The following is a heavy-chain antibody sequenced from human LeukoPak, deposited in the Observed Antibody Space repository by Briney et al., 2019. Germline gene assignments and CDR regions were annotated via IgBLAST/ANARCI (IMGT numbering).Heavy chain of an antibody. Sequence: GGSLRLSCAASGFTFSSYSMNWVRQAPGKGLEWVSSISSSSSYIYYADSVKGRFTISRDNAKNSLYLQMNSLRAEDTAVYYCARGGGYSYGYPYYFDYWGQGTLVTVSS. V-gene: IGHV3-21*01. J-gene: IGHJ4*02. CDR1: GFTFSSYS. CDR3: ARGGGYSYGYPYYFDY. D-gene: IGHD5-18*01. CDR2: ISSSSSYI.